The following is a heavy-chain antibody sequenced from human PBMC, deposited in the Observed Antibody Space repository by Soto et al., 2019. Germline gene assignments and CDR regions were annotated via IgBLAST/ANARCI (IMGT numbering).Heavy chain of an antibody. Sequence: GGSLRLSCAASGFTLSSYAMHWARQAPGKELEWVAVISYDGSNKYYADSVKGRFTISRDNSKNTLYLQMNSLRAEDTAVYYCARVYRRGAAASYYYSYGMDFWGQGTTVTVSS. J-gene: IGHJ6*02. V-gene: IGHV3-30-3*01. CDR1: GFTLSSYA. CDR3: ARVYRRGAAASYYYSYGMDF. CDR2: ISYDGSNK. D-gene: IGHD6-13*01.